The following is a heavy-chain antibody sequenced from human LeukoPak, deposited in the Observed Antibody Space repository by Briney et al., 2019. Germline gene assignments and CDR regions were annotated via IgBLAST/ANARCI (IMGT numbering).Heavy chain of an antibody. V-gene: IGHV3-30*04. Sequence: GGSLRLSCAASGFTFSSYTMHWVRQAPGKGLEWVAVISYDGTNKYYTDSVTGRFTISRDNSKNTLYLQMNSLRAEDTAVYYCAKSSGWFGEWAHWGQGTLVTVSS. CDR1: GFTFSSYT. CDR2: ISYDGTNK. CDR3: AKSSGWFGEWAH. D-gene: IGHD3-10*01. J-gene: IGHJ4*02.